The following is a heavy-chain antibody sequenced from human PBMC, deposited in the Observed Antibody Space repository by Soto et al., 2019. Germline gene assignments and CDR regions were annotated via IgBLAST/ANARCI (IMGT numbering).Heavy chain of an antibody. CDR3: ARDRSRAAIDY. J-gene: IGHJ4*02. CDR2: ISSSSSYI. V-gene: IGHV3-21*01. CDR1: GFTFSSYS. Sequence: EVQLVESGGGLVKPGGSLRLSCAASGFTFSSYSMNWVRQAPGKGLEWVSSISSSSSYIYYADSVRGRFTISRDNAKNSLYLQMNSLRAEDTAVYYCARDRSRAAIDYWGQGTLVTVSS.